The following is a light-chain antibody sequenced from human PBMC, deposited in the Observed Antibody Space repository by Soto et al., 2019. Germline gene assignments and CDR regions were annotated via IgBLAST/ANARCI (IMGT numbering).Light chain of an antibody. Sequence: DIQMTQSPPSLSASVGDRVTITCRASQNINSYLNWYQQKPGKAPKLLIFAASNLQSGVPSRFSGSGSGTDFTLTIASLQPEDFTSYYCQQTYSPSLTFGGGTKSEIK. J-gene: IGKJ4*01. CDR3: QQTYSPSLT. CDR2: AAS. CDR1: QNINSY. V-gene: IGKV1-39*01.